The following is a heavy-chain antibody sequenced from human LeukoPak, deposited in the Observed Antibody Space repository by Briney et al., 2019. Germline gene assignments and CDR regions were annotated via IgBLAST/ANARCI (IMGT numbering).Heavy chain of an antibody. CDR2: IYSGGST. Sequence: GGSLRLSCAASGFTFSTYSMNWVRQAPGKGLEWVSVIYSGGSTYYADSVKGRFTISRDNSKNTLYLQMNSLRAEDTAVYYCARGGHDYVWGSFLYYFDYWGQGTLVTVSS. V-gene: IGHV3-53*01. CDR1: GFTFSTYS. CDR3: ARGGHDYVWGSFLYYFDY. J-gene: IGHJ4*02. D-gene: IGHD3-16*01.